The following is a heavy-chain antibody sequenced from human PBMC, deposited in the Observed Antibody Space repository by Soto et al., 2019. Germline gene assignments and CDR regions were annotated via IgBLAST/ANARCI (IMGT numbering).Heavy chain of an antibody. V-gene: IGHV3-73*01. D-gene: IGHD3-10*01. CDR3: TRLGAGAATYYYYYYMDV. CDR1: GFTFSGSA. Sequence: GGSLRLSCAASGFTFSGSAMHWVRQASGKGLEWVGRIRSKANSYATAYAASVKGRFTISRDDSKNTAYLQMNSLKTEDTAVYYCTRLGAGAATYYYYYYMDVWGKGTTVTVSS. CDR2: IRSKANSYAT. J-gene: IGHJ6*03.